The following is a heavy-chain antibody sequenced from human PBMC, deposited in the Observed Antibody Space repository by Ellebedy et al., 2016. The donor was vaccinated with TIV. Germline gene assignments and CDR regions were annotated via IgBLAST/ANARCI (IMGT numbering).Heavy chain of an antibody. CDR2: VYRSGHT. V-gene: IGHV4-4*02. D-gene: IGHD2/OR15-2a*01. Sequence: MPSETLSLTCGVSGGSINSDNYWSWVRQSPGRGLEWIGEVYRSGHTNYNPSLRSRVSISVDKSKSQFSLRLRSMTAADTAVYYCARDWTRGGGYFASWFDPWGQGTPVTVSS. J-gene: IGHJ5*02. CDR1: GGSINSDNY. CDR3: ARDWTRGGGYFASWFDP.